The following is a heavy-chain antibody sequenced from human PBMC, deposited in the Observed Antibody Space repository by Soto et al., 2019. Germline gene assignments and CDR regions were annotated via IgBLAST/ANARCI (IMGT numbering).Heavy chain of an antibody. D-gene: IGHD2-15*01. V-gene: IGHV3-53*04. CDR1: GFTVSSNY. Sequence: PGGSLRLSCAASGFTVSSNYMSWVRQAPGKGLEWVSVIYSGGSTYYADSVKGRFTISRHNSKNTLYLQMNSLRAEDTAVYYCASGYCSGSSCYRPHDAFDTWGQGATVT. CDR2: IYSGGST. J-gene: IGHJ3*02. CDR3: ASGYCSGSSCYRPHDAFDT.